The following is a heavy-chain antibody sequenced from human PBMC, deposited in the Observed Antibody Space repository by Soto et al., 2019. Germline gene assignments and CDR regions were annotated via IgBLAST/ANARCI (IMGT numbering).Heavy chain of an antibody. CDR1: GFTFSSYG. CDR2: IWYDGSNK. V-gene: IGHV3-33*08. J-gene: IGHJ6*02. Sequence: VGSLRLSCAASGFTFSSYGMHWVRQAPGKGLEWVAVIWYDGSNKYYADSVKGRFTISRDNSKNTLYLQMNSLRAEDTAVYYCARGPDYYYYGMDVWGQGTTVTVSS. CDR3: ARGPDYYYYGMDV.